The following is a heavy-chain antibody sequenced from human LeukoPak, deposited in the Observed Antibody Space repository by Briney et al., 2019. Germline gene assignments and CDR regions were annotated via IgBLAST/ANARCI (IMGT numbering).Heavy chain of an antibody. CDR1: GGSISSYY. Sequence: SETLSLTCTVSGGSISSYYWSWIRQPPGKGLEWIGDIYYSGSTNYNPSLKSRVTISVDTSKNQFSLKLSSVTAADTAVYYCARDSVRQYNWFDPWGQGTLVTVPS. D-gene: IGHD4-11*01. J-gene: IGHJ5*02. V-gene: IGHV4-59*01. CDR3: ARDSVRQYNWFDP. CDR2: IYYSGST.